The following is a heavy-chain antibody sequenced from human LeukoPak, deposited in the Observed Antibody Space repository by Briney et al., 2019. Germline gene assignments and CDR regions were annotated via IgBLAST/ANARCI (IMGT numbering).Heavy chain of an antibody. J-gene: IGHJ3*02. CDR2: INHSGST. V-gene: IGHV4-34*01. D-gene: IGHD2-21*01. Sequence: PSETQSLTCAGYGRSLSGYYCRLIRRPPGHRLELIGEINHSGSTNYNLSLKTRVTISVDTSKDQFSLKLSSVTAADTAVYYCARGLVVARHDAFDIWGQGTMVTVSS. CDR3: ARGLVVARHDAFDI. CDR1: GRSLSGYY.